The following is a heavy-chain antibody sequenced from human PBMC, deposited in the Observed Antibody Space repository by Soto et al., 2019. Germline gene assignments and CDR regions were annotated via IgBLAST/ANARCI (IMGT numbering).Heavy chain of an antibody. CDR1: GGSVSSATDY. V-gene: IGHV4-61*01. J-gene: IGHJ5*02. CDR3: ARQSSYDSEHYHYWFDP. Sequence: QVQLQESGPGLVKPSETLSLTCTVSGGSVSSATDYWTWIRQPPGKGLEWIGYTDYSGKSASNPSLMNRVTISIARSKNQFSLTLRSVTAADTAVYSCARQSSYDSEHYHYWFDPWGRGILVTVSS. CDR2: TDYSGKS. D-gene: IGHD3-22*01.